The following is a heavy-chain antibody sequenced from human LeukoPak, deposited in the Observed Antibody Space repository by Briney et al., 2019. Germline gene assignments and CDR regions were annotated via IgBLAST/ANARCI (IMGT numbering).Heavy chain of an antibody. Sequence: PGGSLRLSCAASGFTFSRYWMHWVRQAPGKGLVWVSRINSDGSSTSYADSVKGRFAISRDNAKNTLYLQMNSLRAEDTAVYYCVRGTGTTYMFDYWGQGTLGTVSS. CDR2: INSDGSST. D-gene: IGHD4-17*01. CDR3: VRGTGTTYMFDY. CDR1: GFTFSRYW. V-gene: IGHV3-74*01. J-gene: IGHJ4*02.